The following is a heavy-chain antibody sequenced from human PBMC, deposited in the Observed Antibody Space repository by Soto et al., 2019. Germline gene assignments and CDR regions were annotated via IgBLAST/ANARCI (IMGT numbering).Heavy chain of an antibody. D-gene: IGHD2-8*02. CDR1: GGSFSGYY. Sequence: QVQLQQWGAGLLKPSETLSLTCAVYGGSFSGYYWTWIRQPPGTGLEWIGEINHSGSTNYNPSLKSRVTISVDTSKKQFSLKLTSVTAADTAVYYCARDKITGLFDYWGHGTLVTVSS. V-gene: IGHV4-34*01. CDR2: INHSGST. CDR3: ARDKITGLFDY. J-gene: IGHJ4*01.